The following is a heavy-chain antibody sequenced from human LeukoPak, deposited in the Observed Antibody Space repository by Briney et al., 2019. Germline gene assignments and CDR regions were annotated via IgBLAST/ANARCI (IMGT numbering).Heavy chain of an antibody. D-gene: IGHD5-24*01. CDR1: GYTFTNYY. CDR2: INPGGDNT. CDR3: ARIRDGYNDAYDI. Sequence: ASVNVSFRSSGYTFTNYYIHWVRQAPGQGREGMGLINPGGDNTNYTQNFQGRVTITRDTSASTVYIELSSLRSEDTAIYYCARIRDGYNDAYDIWGQGTVVTVPS. V-gene: IGHV1-46*01. J-gene: IGHJ3*02.